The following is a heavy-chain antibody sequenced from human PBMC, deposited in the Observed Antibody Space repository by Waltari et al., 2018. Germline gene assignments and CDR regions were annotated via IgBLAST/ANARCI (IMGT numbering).Heavy chain of an antibody. CDR1: GCTFNSVS. Sequence: EVQLVESGGGLVKPGGSLDLSCDASGCTFNSVSMTWVRQAPGKGLEWLSTIASGSDYIFYAVSVRGRFTISRDNARSTVNLRMNSLRTEDTAVYYCVKGGYIISDYWGQGIQVIVSS. CDR2: IASGSDYI. D-gene: IGHD3-22*01. V-gene: IGHV3-21*02. CDR3: VKGGYIISDY. J-gene: IGHJ4*02.